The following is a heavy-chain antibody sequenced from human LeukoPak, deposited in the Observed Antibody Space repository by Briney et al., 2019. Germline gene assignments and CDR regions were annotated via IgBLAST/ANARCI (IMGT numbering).Heavy chain of an antibody. CDR2: TYYRSKWYN. CDR1: GDSVSSNSAA. J-gene: IGHJ6*02. D-gene: IGHD6-19*01. V-gene: IGHV6-1*01. CDR3: ARAAQRYSSGWYAGQNYYYYGMDV. Sequence: SQTLSLTCAISGDSVSSNSAAWNWIRQSPSRGLEWLGRTYYRSKWYNDYAVSVKSRITINPDTSKNQFSLQLNSVTPEDTAVYYCARAAQRYSSGWYAGQNYYYYGMDVWGQGTTVTVSS.